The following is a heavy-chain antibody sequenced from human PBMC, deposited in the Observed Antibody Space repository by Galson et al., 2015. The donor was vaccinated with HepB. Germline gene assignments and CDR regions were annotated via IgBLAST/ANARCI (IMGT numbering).Heavy chain of an antibody. V-gene: IGHV3-21*01. J-gene: IGHJ4*02. CDR2: ISTSSGYI. CDR3: ARLTAAGSSWFSDY. CDR1: GFTFSSYS. D-gene: IGHD6-13*01. Sequence: SLRLSCAASGFTFSSYSMNWVRQAPGKGLEWVSSISTSSGYIYYADSVKGRFTISRDNAKNSLYLQMNSLRAEDTAVYYCARLTAAGSSWFSDYWGQGTLVTISS.